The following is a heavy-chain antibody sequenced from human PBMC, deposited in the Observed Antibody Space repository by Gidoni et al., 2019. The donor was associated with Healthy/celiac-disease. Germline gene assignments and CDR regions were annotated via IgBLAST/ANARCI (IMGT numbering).Heavy chain of an antibody. V-gene: IGHV4-38-2*02. CDR3: ARDRASIAALTNWFDP. D-gene: IGHD6-6*01. Sequence: QVQLQESGPGLVKPSETLSLTCTVSGYSISRGYYWGWIRQPPGKGLEWIGSIYHSGSTYYNPSLKSRVTISVDMSKNQFSLKLSSVTAADTAVYYCARDRASIAALTNWFDPWGQGTLVTVSS. CDR1: GYSISRGYY. J-gene: IGHJ5*02. CDR2: IYHSGST.